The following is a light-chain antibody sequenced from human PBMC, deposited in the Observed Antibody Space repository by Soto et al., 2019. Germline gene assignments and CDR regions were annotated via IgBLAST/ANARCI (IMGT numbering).Light chain of an antibody. CDR1: QSVNSRY. CDR3: QQYVSSPLT. J-gene: IGKJ4*01. V-gene: IGKV3-20*01. CDR2: GTS. Sequence: EIVLTQSPGTLSLSPGERATLSCRASQSVNSRYLAWYQQKPGQAPNLLIYGTSSRATGIPDRFSGSGSGTDFTLTISRLEPEHFAVYYCQQYVSSPLTFGGGTKVDIK.